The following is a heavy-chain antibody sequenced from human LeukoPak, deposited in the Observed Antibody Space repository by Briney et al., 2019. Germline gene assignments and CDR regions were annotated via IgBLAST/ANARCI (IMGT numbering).Heavy chain of an antibody. D-gene: IGHD6-25*01. Sequence: GRSLRLSCAASGFTFSSYAMHWVRQAPGKGLEWVAVISYDGSNKYYADSVKGRFTISRDNSKNTLYLQMNSLRPEDTALYYCASDRKKSIPAAGIYFDYWGQGTLVTVSS. V-gene: IGHV3-30-3*01. J-gene: IGHJ4*02. CDR1: GFTFSSYA. CDR3: ASDRKKSIPAAGIYFDY. CDR2: ISYDGSNK.